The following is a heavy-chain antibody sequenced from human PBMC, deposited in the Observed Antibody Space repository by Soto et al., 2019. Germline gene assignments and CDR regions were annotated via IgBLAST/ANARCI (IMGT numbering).Heavy chain of an antibody. CDR2: ISDGGDGS. CDR3: AKGGIGSAPGLEY. D-gene: IGHD2-21*01. V-gene: IGHV3-23*01. Sequence: EVQVLESGGGLVQPGGSLRLSCAASGFTFSSYAMTWVRQAPGKGLEWISSISDGGDGSYYAESVKGRFTLSRDNSKNPLSLQMTSLRADDTAVYYCAKGGIGSAPGLEYWGQGTLVPVSS. J-gene: IGHJ4*02. CDR1: GFTFSSYA.